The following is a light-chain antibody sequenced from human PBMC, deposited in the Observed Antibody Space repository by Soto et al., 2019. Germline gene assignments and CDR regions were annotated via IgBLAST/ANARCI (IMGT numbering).Light chain of an antibody. CDR2: EGS. V-gene: IGLV2-23*01. J-gene: IGLJ2*01. CDR3: CSYAGSSFSLV. Sequence: QSVLTQPASVSGAPGQSITISCTGTSSDVGSYNLVSWYQQHPGKAPKLMIYEGSKRASGVSNRFSGSKSGNTASLTISGLQAEDEADYYCCSYAGSSFSLVFGGGTKLTVL. CDR1: SSDVGSYNL.